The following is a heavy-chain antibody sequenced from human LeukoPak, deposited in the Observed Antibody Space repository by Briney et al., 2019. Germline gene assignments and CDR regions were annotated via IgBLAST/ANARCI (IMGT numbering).Heavy chain of an antibody. CDR3: AREDIVVVPAVDYYYYYYMDV. D-gene: IGHD2-2*01. J-gene: IGHJ6*03. Sequence: GGSLRLSCAASGFTFSSYSMNWVRQAQGKGLEWVSYISSSSGTIYYADSVKGRFTISRDNAKNSLYLQMNSLRAEDTAVYYCAREDIVVVPAVDYYYYYYMDVWGKGTTVTVSS. CDR1: GFTFSSYS. CDR2: ISSSSGTI. V-gene: IGHV3-48*01.